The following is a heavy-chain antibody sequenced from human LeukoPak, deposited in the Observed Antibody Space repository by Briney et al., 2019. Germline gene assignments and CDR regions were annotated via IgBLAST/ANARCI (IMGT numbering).Heavy chain of an antibody. CDR3: ATDYGDYEPIDY. CDR1: GVTLSNYV. Sequence: PGGSLRLSCTASGVTLSNYVMHWVRRPPGRGLEWVAVISFDGTNKYYGDSVEGRFSVSRDNSKNTLYLQMDSLRPDDTAIYYCATDYGDYEPIDYWGQGTLVTVSS. CDR2: ISFDGTNK. D-gene: IGHD4-17*01. V-gene: IGHV3-30*04. J-gene: IGHJ4*02.